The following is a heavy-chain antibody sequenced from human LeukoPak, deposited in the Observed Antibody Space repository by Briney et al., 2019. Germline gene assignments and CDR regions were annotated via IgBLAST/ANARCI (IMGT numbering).Heavy chain of an antibody. CDR1: GFTFSSYA. CDR3: ARESLYYDILTGLAEFDY. V-gene: IGHV3-30-3*01. Sequence: HSGRSLRLSCATSGFTFSSYAMHWVRQAPGKGLEWVACISYDGSNKYYADSVKGRFTISRDNSKNTLYLQMNSLRAEDTAVYYCARESLYYDILTGLAEFDYWGQGTLVTVSS. CDR2: ISYDGSNK. D-gene: IGHD3-9*01. J-gene: IGHJ4*02.